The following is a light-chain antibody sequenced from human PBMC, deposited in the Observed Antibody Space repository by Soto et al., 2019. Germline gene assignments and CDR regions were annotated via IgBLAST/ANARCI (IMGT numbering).Light chain of an antibody. J-gene: IGKJ5*01. CDR1: QTVSITY. CDR2: GAS. V-gene: IGKV3-20*01. Sequence: EIVMTQSPATLSVSPGESATLSCRASQTVSITYLTWYQQKPGQAPRLLIFGASKRATGIPDRFSGSGSGRDFTLTISGLEPEDFAVYYCQQYGSSPLISLGQGTRLEIK. CDR3: QQYGSSPLIS.